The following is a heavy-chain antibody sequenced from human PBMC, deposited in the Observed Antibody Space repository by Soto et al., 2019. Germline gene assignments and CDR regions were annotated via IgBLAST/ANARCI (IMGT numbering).Heavy chain of an antibody. Sequence: GGALRLSRAASGFTISSYSLNQVRQAPGKGLEWVSYISSSSSTIYYADSVKGRFTISRDNAKNSLYLQMNSLRAEDTAVYYCARSNIPVDIVVVPAAMDYWGQGTLVTVSS. J-gene: IGHJ4*02. CDR1: GFTISSYS. CDR3: ARSNIPVDIVVVPAAMDY. D-gene: IGHD2-2*01. CDR2: ISSSSSTI. V-gene: IGHV3-48*01.